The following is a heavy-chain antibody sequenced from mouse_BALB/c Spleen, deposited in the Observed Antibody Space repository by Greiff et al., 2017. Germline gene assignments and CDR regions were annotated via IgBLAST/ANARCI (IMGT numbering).Heavy chain of an antibody. D-gene: IGHD2-10*02. CDR1: GYTFTSYW. Sequence: QVQLQQPGAELVKPGASVKMSCKASGYTFTSYWMHWVKQRPGQGLEWIGTIDPSDSYTSYNQKFKGKATLTVDTSSSTAYMQLSSLTSEDSAVYYCTMYGNYAAMDYWGQGTSVTVSA. CDR2: IDPSDSYT. V-gene: IGHV1S127*01. CDR3: TMYGNYAAMDY. J-gene: IGHJ4*01.